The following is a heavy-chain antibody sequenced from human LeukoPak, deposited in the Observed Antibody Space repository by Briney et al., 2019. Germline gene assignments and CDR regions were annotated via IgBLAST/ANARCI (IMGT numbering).Heavy chain of an antibody. V-gene: IGHV1-18*01. D-gene: IGHD2-8*01. CDR1: GYTFTSYG. CDR2: ISAYNGNT. J-gene: IGHJ4*02. CDR3: ARDMSFAVSMVSPDY. Sequence: GASVKVSCKASGYTFTSYGISWVRQAPGQGLEWMGWISAYNGNTNYAQRLQGRVTMTTDTSTRTAYMELRSLRSDDTAIYYCARDMSFAVSMVSPDYWGQGTLVTVSS.